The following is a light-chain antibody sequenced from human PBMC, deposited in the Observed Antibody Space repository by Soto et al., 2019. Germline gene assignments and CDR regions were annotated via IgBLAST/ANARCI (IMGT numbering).Light chain of an antibody. CDR1: QFIDSY. Sequence: DLQLTQSPTSLSASLGDRVTIXXRASQFIDSYLNWYQQKPGKAPKIXIYAASSLQSGVSSRFSGSGSGTDFTLTINSLQPEDFATYYCQQSYSTTRTFGQGTKVDIK. J-gene: IGKJ1*01. CDR2: AAS. V-gene: IGKV1-39*01. CDR3: QQSYSTTRT.